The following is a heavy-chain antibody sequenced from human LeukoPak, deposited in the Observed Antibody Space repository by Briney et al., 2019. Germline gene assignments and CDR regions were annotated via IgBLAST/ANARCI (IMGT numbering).Heavy chain of an antibody. J-gene: IGHJ4*02. CDR3: VKDLTGTWSFDY. V-gene: IGHV3-64D*06. CDR1: GFTFSNHF. D-gene: IGHD3-9*01. Sequence: GGSLRLSCSTSGFTFSNHFMHWVRQAPGKGLEYVSSIGPNGASTPYADSVKGRFTISRDNSKNALYLQLTSLRLEDTALYYCVKDLTGTWSFDYWGQGTLVTVSS. CDR2: IGPNGAST.